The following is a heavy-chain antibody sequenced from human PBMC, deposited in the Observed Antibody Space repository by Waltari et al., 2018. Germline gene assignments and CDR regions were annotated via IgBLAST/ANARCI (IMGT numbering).Heavy chain of an antibody. CDR1: GGSISSHY. V-gene: IGHV4-59*11. Sequence: QVQLQESGPGLVKPSETLSLTCTVSGGSISSHYWSWTRQPPGKGLEWIGYISYSGSTNYNPSLKSRVTISVDTSKNQFSLKLSSVTAADTAVYYCARANRLPDAFDIWGQGTMVTVSS. D-gene: IGHD2-15*01. CDR3: ARANRLPDAFDI. J-gene: IGHJ3*02. CDR2: ISYSGST.